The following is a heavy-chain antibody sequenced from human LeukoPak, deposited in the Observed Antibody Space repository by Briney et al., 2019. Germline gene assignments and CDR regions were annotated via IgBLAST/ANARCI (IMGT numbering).Heavy chain of an antibody. Sequence: PSETLSLTCTVSGGSISSYYWSWIRQPPGKGLEWVGYIYYSGSTNYNPSLKSRVTISVDTSKNQFSLKLSSVTAADTAVYYCARLVLSAADYWGQGTLVTVSS. CDR1: GGSISSYY. CDR2: IYYSGST. D-gene: IGHD3-16*02. J-gene: IGHJ4*02. V-gene: IGHV4-59*08. CDR3: ARLVLSAADY.